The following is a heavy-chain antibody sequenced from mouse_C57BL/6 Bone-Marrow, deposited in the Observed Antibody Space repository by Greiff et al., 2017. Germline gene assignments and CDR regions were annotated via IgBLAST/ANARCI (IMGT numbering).Heavy chain of an antibody. CDR3: ARSYYGSSPFFAY. J-gene: IGHJ3*01. Sequence: VQLQQPGTELVKPGASVKLSCKASGYTFTSYWMHWVKQRPGQGLEWIGNIKPSNGGTNYNEKFKSKATLTVDKSTSTAYMQLSSLTSEDSAVYYCARSYYGSSPFFAYWGQGTLVTVSA. D-gene: IGHD1-1*01. CDR1: GYTFTSYW. V-gene: IGHV1-53*01. CDR2: IKPSNGGT.